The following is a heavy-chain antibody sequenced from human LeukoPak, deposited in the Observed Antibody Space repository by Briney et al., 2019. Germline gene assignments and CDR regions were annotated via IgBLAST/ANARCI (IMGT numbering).Heavy chain of an antibody. Sequence: SETLSLTCTVSGGSMGTYYWSWIRQPAGKGLEWIGRIYKSGSTNYDPSLESRVTMSVDTSKGQFSLRLSSVTAADTAVYYCARVTGAFDYWGQGTLVTVSS. CDR3: ARVTGAFDY. V-gene: IGHV4-4*07. CDR2: IYKSGST. CDR1: GGSMGTYY. D-gene: IGHD3-9*01. J-gene: IGHJ4*02.